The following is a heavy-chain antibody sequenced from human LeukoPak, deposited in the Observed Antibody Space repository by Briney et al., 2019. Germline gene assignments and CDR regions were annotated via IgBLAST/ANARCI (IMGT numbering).Heavy chain of an antibody. V-gene: IGHV1-8*02. J-gene: IGHJ4*02. CDR2: MNPNSGNT. D-gene: IGHD1-26*01. CDR3: ARVPRELLGC. CDR1: GGTFGSYA. Sequence: ASVKVSCKASGGTFGSYAINWVRQATGQGLEWMGYMNPNSGNTGYAQKFQGRVTMTRNTSISTAYMELSSLRSEDTAVYYCARVPRELLGCWGQGTLVTVSS.